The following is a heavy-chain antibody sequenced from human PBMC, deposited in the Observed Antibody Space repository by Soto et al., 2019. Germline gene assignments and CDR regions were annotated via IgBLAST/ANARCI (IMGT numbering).Heavy chain of an antibody. J-gene: IGHJ6*02. CDR3: ARISSRAPYYDILTGYPQYYYGMDV. CDR1: GGSISSGGYS. V-gene: IGHV2-70*11. D-gene: IGHD3-9*01. CDR2: IDWDDDK. Sequence: TLSLTCAVSGGSISSGGYSWSWIRQPPGKALEWLARIDWDDDKYYNKYLKTRLTISKDTSKNQVVLTMTNMDPVDTATYYCARISSRAPYYDILTGYPQYYYGMDVWGQGTTVTVSS.